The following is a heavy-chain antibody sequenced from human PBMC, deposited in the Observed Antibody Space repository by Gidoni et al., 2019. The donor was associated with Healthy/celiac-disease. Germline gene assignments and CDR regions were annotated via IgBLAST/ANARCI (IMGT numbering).Heavy chain of an antibody. CDR2: IIPILGIA. CDR1: GGTFSSYA. CDR3: ARDPGATTNFDY. Sequence: QVQLVQSGAEVKKPGSSVKVSCKASGGTFSSYAISWVRQAPGQGLEWMGRIIPILGIANYAQKFQGRVTITADKSTSTAYMELSSLRSEDTAVYYCARDPGATTNFDYWGQGTLVTVSS. D-gene: IGHD1-26*01. V-gene: IGHV1-69*04. J-gene: IGHJ4*02.